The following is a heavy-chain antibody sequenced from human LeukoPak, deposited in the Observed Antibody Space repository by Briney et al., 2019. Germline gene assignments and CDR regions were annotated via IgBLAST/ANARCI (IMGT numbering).Heavy chain of an antibody. V-gene: IGHV3-7*03. Sequence: PGGSLRLSCAASGFTFSTYWMSWVRQAPGKGLEWVANIKPDEGEKYYVDSVKGRFTISRDNAKSSLYLQMNSLRAEDTAVYYCARELREHGVFDIWGQGTMVTVSS. J-gene: IGHJ3*02. CDR2: IKPDEGEK. CDR1: GFTFSTYW. CDR3: ARELREHGVFDI. D-gene: IGHD1-26*01.